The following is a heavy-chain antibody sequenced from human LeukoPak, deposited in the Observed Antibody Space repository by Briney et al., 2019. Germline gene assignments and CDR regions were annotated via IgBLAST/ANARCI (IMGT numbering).Heavy chain of an antibody. J-gene: IGHJ4*02. CDR1: GFSLSATGMG. D-gene: IGHD3-3*01. V-gene: IGHV2-5*01. CDR3: AHNHFDFWSGYFK. Sequence: KTSGPTLVKPTRTLTLTCTFSGFSLSATGMGVGWIRQPPGKALQSLALIYWNDDKLYSPSLKTRLTITKDTSKNQVVLRMTNMDPVDTATYYCAHNHFDFWSGYFKWGQGTLVTVSS. CDR2: IYWNDDK.